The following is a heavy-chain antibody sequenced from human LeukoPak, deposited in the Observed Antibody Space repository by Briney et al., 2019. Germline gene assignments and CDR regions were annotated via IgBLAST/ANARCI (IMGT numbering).Heavy chain of an antibody. CDR3: ARFDSGSTPYYYYYMDV. V-gene: IGHV1-69*13. D-gene: IGHD3-10*01. CDR1: GGTFSSYA. CDR2: IIPIFGTA. J-gene: IGHJ6*03. Sequence: SVKVSCKASGGTFSSYAISWVRQAPGQGLEWMGGIIPIFGTANYAQKFQGRVTITADESTSTAYMELSSLRSEDTAVYYCARFDSGSTPYYYYYMDVWGKGTTVTVSS.